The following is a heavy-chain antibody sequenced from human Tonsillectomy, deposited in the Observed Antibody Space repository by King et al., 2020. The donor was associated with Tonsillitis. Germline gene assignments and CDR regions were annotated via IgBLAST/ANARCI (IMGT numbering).Heavy chain of an antibody. CDR1: GFTFSSYE. CDR3: ARTSQDDYVWGSYRYTYHDAFDI. V-gene: IGHV3-48*03. Sequence: VQLVESGGGLVQPGGSLRLSCAASGFTFSSYEMNWVRQAPGKGLEWVSYISSSGSTIYYADSVKGRFTISRDNAKNSLYLQMNSLRAEDTAVYYCARTSQDDYVWGSYRYTYHDAFDIWGQGTMVTVSS. CDR2: ISSSGSTI. D-gene: IGHD3-16*02. J-gene: IGHJ3*02.